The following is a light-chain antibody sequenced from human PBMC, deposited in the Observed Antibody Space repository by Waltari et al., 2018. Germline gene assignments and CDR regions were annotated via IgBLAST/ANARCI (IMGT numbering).Light chain of an antibody. V-gene: IGLV2-23*02. CDR2: DVS. J-gene: IGLJ3*02. CDR3: CSYAGNYVWV. CDR1: SSDTGRYDI. Sequence: QSALTQPAAVSGSPGQSVTIPCTGPSSDTGRYDIVSWYQQHPGNAPKLVISDVSKRPSGVSDRFSGSKSGDTASLTISGLQFEDEADYYCCSYAGNYVWVFGGGTRLTVL.